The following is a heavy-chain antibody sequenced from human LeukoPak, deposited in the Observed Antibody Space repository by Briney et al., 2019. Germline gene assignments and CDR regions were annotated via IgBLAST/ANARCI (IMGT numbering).Heavy chain of an antibody. CDR1: GYTFTSYD. Sequence: ASVKVSCKASGYTFTSYDINWVRQATGQGLEWMGWMNPNSGNTGYAQKFQGRVTMTRNTSISTAYMELSSLGSEDTAVYYCARGQAIAAAGTFDYWGQGTLVTVSS. CDR2: MNPNSGNT. V-gene: IGHV1-8*01. CDR3: ARGQAIAAAGTFDY. J-gene: IGHJ4*02. D-gene: IGHD6-13*01.